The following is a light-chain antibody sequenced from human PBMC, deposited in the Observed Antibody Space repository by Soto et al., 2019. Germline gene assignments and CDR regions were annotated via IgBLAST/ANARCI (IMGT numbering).Light chain of an antibody. CDR3: QQYNNWPLWT. CDR2: GAS. J-gene: IGKJ1*01. Sequence: EIQMTQSPASLSVSPGERATLSSIALQSVSSNLAWYQQKPGQAPRLLIYGASTRATGIPARFSGSGSGTEFTLTISSLQSEDFAVYYCQQYNNWPLWTFGQGTKV. CDR1: QSVSSN. V-gene: IGKV3-15*01.